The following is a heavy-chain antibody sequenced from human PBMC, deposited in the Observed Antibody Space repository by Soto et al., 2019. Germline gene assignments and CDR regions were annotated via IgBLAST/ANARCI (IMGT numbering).Heavy chain of an antibody. CDR2: INSDGSST. D-gene: IGHD2-2*01. Sequence: GRSLRLSCAASGFTFSSYWMHWVRQAPGKGLVWVSRINSDGSSTSYADSVKGRFTISRDNAKNTLYLQMNSLRAEDTAVYYCARGAGGGYCSSTSCSSNAFDIWGQGTIVT. V-gene: IGHV3-74*01. CDR1: GFTFSSYW. J-gene: IGHJ3*02. CDR3: ARGAGGGYCSSTSCSSNAFDI.